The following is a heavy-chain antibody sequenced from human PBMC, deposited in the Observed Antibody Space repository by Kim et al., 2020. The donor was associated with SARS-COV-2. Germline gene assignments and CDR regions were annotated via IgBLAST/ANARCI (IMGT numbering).Heavy chain of an antibody. D-gene: IGHD3-22*01. CDR3: ARDRVYYDSSGYYYRDAFDI. Sequence: SETLSLTCTVSGGSISSGGYYWSWIRQHPGKGLEWIGYIYYSGSTYYNPSLKSRVTISVDTSKNQFSLKLSSVTAADTAVYYCARDRVYYDSSGYYYRDAFDIWGQGTMVTVSS. V-gene: IGHV4-31*03. CDR1: GGSISSGGYY. J-gene: IGHJ3*02. CDR2: IYYSGST.